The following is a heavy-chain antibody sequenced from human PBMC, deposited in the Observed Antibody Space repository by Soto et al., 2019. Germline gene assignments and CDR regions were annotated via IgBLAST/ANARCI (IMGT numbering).Heavy chain of an antibody. Sequence: GASVKVSCKASGYTFTSYAMHWVRQAPGQRLEWMGWINAGNGNTKYSQKFQGRVTITRDTSASTAYMELSSLRSEDTAVYYCARESSSSWTFDYWGQGTLVTVSS. J-gene: IGHJ4*02. CDR2: INAGNGNT. CDR3: ARESSSSWTFDY. D-gene: IGHD6-13*01. V-gene: IGHV1-3*01. CDR1: GYTFTSYA.